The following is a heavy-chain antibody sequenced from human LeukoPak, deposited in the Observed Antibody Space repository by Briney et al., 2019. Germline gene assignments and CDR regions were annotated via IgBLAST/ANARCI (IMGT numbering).Heavy chain of an antibody. J-gene: IGHJ4*02. D-gene: IGHD3-22*01. CDR1: GGSISSYY. CDR3: ARGYYYDSSGYGY. Sequence: SETLSPTCTVSGGSISSYYWSWIRQPPGKGLEWIGYIYYSGSTNYNPSLKSRVTISVDTSKNQFSLKLSSVTAADTAVYYCARGYYYDSSGYGYWGQGTLVTVSS. V-gene: IGHV4-59*08. CDR2: IYYSGST.